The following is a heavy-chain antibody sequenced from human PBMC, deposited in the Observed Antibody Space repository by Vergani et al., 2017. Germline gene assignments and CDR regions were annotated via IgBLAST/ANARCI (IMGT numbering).Heavy chain of an antibody. CDR1: GFTFSSYS. Sequence: VQLVESGGGLVKPGGSLRLSCAASGFTFSSYSMNWVRQAPEKGLEWVAFIRYDDSRNKYYAASVQGRFIISRDNSKNTVFLQMNSLRPEDTALYYCAKDFVPGRAFDIWGQGTMVTVSS. V-gene: IGHV3-30*02. J-gene: IGHJ3*02. CDR2: IRYDDSRNK. CDR3: AKDFVPGRAFDI.